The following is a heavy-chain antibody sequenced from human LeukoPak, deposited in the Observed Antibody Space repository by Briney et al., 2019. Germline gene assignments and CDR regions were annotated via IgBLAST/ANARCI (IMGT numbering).Heavy chain of an antibody. CDR2: XXXGNGNT. Sequence: ASVKVSCKASGYTFTSYAMHWVRQAPGQRLXXXXXXXXGNGNTKYSQKFQGRVTITRDTSASTAYMELSSLRSEDTAVYYCARSSRGEWFGELSLGYWGQGTLVTVSS. D-gene: IGHD3-10*01. CDR1: GYTFTSYA. J-gene: IGHJ4*02. V-gene: IGHV1-3*01. CDR3: ARSSRGEWFGELSLGY.